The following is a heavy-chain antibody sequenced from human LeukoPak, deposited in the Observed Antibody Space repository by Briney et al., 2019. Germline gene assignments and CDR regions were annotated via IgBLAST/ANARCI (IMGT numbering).Heavy chain of an antibody. D-gene: IGHD6-13*01. V-gene: IGHV3-48*03. CDR3: ARDESSPRAHFDY. J-gene: IGHJ4*02. Sequence: GGSLRLSCAASGFTFSSYEMNWVRQAPGKGLEWVSYISSSGSTIYYADSVKGRFTISRDNAKNSLCLQMNSLRAEDTAVYYCARDESSPRAHFDYWGQGTLVTVSS. CDR2: ISSSGSTI. CDR1: GFTFSSYE.